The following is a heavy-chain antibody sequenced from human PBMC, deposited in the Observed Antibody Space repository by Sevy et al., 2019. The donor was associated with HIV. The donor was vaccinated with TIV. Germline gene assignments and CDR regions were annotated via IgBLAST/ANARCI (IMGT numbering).Heavy chain of an antibody. V-gene: IGHV1-69*13. J-gene: IGHJ3*02. CDR3: ARDCSGGSCDRGPRDAFDI. D-gene: IGHD2-15*01. Sequence: ASVKVSCKASGGTFSSYAISWVRQAPGQGLEWMGGIIPIFGTANYAQKFQGRVTITADESTSTAYMELSSLRSEDTAVYYCARDCSGGSCDRGPRDAFDIWGQGTMVTVSS. CDR2: IIPIFGTA. CDR1: GGTFSSYA.